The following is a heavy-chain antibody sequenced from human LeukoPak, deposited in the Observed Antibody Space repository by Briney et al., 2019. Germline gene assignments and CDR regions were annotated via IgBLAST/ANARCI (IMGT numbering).Heavy chain of an antibody. J-gene: IGHJ4*02. D-gene: IGHD5-18*01. CDR1: GGSISGYY. V-gene: IGHV4-59*01. Sequence: PSETLSLTCTVSGGSISGYYWSWIRQPPGQGLEWIGYIYYSGSTKYNPSLKSRVTISVDASKNQFSLRLSSLTAADTAVYYCARGALDTKTRFDYWGQGTLVTVSS. CDR2: IYYSGST. CDR3: ARGALDTKTRFDY.